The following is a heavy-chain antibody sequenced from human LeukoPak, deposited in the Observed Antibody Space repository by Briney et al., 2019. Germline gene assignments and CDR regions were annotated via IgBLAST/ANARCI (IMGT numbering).Heavy chain of an antibody. J-gene: IGHJ5*02. CDR3: ARERDLDLWSDDAWFDP. CDR1: GYTFTSYD. D-gene: IGHD3-3*01. CDR2: MNPNSGNT. Sequence: ASVKVSCKASGYTFTSYDINWVRQATGQGLEWMGWMNPNSGNTGYAQKFQGRVTMTRNTSISTAYMELSSLRSEDTAVYYCARERDLDLWSDDAWFDPWGQGTLVTVSS. V-gene: IGHV1-8*01.